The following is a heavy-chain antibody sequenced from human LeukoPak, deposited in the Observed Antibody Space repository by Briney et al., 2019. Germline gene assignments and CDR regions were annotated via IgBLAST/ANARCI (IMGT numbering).Heavy chain of an antibody. CDR2: IYYSGST. D-gene: IGHD6-19*01. J-gene: IGHJ4*02. V-gene: IGHV4-39*01. CDR1: GGSISSTTSY. CDR3: ARHGGYSSGWPTPVY. Sequence: KPSETLSLTCAVSGGSISSTTSYWGWIRQPPGKGLEWIGRIYYSGSTFYNPSLKSRVTISVDTSKNQLSLRLSSVTAADTAVYYCARHGGYSSGWPTPVYWGQGTLVTVSS.